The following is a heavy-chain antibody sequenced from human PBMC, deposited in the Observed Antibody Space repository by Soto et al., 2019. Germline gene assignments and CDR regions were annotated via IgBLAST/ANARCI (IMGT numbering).Heavy chain of an antibody. J-gene: IGHJ4*02. V-gene: IGHV1-69*13. D-gene: IGHD3-22*01. CDR2: IIPIFGTA. CDR3: ARAYQDYYDSSGYFPSFDY. Sequence: ASVKVSCKASGGTFSSYAISRVRQAPGQGLEWMGGIIPIFGTANYAQKFQGRVTITADESTSTAYMELSSLRSEDTAVYYCARAYQDYYDSSGYFPSFDYWGQGTLVTVSS. CDR1: GGTFSSYA.